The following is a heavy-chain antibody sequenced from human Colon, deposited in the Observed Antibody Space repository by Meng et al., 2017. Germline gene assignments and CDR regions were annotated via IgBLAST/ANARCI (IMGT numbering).Heavy chain of an antibody. D-gene: IGHD6-19*01. CDR3: AREGIAVAGMSTWGTFDY. CDR1: GFTFDDYA. J-gene: IGHJ4*02. Sequence: GGSLRLSCPAPGFTFDDYAMHWVRQAPGKGLEWVSLISWDGGSTYYADSVKGRFTISRDNSKNSLYMQMNSLRAEDTALYYCAREGIAVAGMSTWGTFDYWGQGTRVTVSS. CDR2: ISWDGGST. V-gene: IGHV3-43D*04.